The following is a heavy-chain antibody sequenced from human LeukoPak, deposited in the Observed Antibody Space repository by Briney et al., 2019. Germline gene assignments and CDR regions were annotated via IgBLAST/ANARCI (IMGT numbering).Heavy chain of an antibody. CDR3: AKDRLISGSYDFDY. CDR2: IRYDGSNK. CDR1: GFTFSSYG. Sequence: GGSLRLSSAASGFTFSSYGMPWVRQAPGKGLEWVAFIRYDGSNKYYADSVQARFTISRDNSKNTLYLQMNSLRAEDTAVYYCAKDRLISGSYDFDYWGQGTLVTVSS. D-gene: IGHD1-26*01. J-gene: IGHJ4*02. V-gene: IGHV3-30*02.